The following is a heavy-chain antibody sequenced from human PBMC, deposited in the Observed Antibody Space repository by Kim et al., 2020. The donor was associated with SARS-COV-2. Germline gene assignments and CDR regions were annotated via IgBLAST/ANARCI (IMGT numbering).Heavy chain of an antibody. V-gene: IGHV3-23*01. Sequence: GGSLRLSCAASGFTFSSYAMSWVRQAPGKGLEWVSAISGSGGSTYYADSVKGRFTISRDNSKNTLYLQMNSLRAEDTAVYYCAKDGEVREGGGSYDYWGQGTLVTVSS. CDR1: GFTFSSYA. J-gene: IGHJ4*02. CDR2: ISGSGGST. CDR3: AKDGEVREGGGSYDY. D-gene: IGHD3-10*01.